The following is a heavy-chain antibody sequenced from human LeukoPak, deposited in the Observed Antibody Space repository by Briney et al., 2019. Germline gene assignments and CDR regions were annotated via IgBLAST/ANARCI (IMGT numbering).Heavy chain of an antibody. V-gene: IGHV1-69*05. J-gene: IGHJ4*02. Sequence: GASVKVSCKASGGTFITYTINWVRQAPGQGLEWMGGIIPIFGTANYAQKFQGRITITTDDSTSTAYMELSSLRSEDTAVYYCATYMLRDNWNVHPFDSWGQGTLVTVSS. CDR2: IIPIFGTA. CDR1: GGTFITYT. CDR3: ATYMLRDNWNVHPFDS. D-gene: IGHD1-1*01.